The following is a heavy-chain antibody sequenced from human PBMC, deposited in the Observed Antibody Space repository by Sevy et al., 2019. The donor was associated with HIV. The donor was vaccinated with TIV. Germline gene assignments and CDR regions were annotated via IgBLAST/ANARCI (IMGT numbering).Heavy chain of an antibody. V-gene: IGHV3-23*01. CDR2: IFRSGGVT. D-gene: IGHD3-22*01. CDR3: AGGRYDSSGSFDAFDI. Sequence: GFLRLSCAASGFTSSNDAMNWVRQAPGKGLEWVSTIFRSGGVTYYADSVKGRCTISRDNFKNTLNLQMHSLRAEDTAVYYCAGGRYDSSGSFDAFDIWGQGTMVTVSS. J-gene: IGHJ3*02. CDR1: GFTSSNDA.